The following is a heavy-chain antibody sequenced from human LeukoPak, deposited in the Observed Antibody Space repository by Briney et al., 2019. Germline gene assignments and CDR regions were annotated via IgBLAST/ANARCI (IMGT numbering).Heavy chain of an antibody. CDR2: INAGNGNT. J-gene: IGHJ5*02. CDR1: GYTFTSYA. D-gene: IGHD3-10*01. V-gene: IGHV1-3*01. CDR3: ARENSRYYYGSGSYEYRWFDP. Sequence: ASVKVSCKASGYTFTSYAMHWVRQAPGQRLEWMGWINAGNGNTKYSQKFQGRVTITRDTSASTAYMELSSLRSDDTAVYYCARENSRYYYGSGSYEYRWFDPWGQGTLVTVSS.